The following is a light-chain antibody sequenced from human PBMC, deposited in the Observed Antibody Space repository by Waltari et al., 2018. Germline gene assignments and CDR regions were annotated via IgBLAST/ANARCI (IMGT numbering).Light chain of an antibody. CDR1: GGSIARPY. J-gene: IGLJ3*02. V-gene: IGLV6-57*02. Sequence: NFILTQPHSVSESPGKTVTISCTGSGGSIARPYVQWYKQRPGSAPTIVIYEENQRLSGVSDRFSGSIDFSSNSASLTISGLTPEDEADYYCQTYDTTNKGVFGGGTKLTV. CDR2: EEN. CDR3: QTYDTTNKGV.